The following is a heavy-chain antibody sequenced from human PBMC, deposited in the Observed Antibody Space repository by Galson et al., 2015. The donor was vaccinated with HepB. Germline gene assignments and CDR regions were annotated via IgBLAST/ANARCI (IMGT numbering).Heavy chain of an antibody. CDR1: GGTFSSYA. J-gene: IGHJ6*03. D-gene: IGHD2-2*01. CDR2: IIPIFGTA. V-gene: IGHV1-69*13. CDR3: ASRRGCSSTSCYSYYYYYMDV. Sequence: SVKVSCKASGGTFSSYAISWVRQAPGQGLEWMGGIIPIFGTANYAQKFQGRVTITADESTSTAYMELSSLRSEDTAVYYCASRRGCSSTSCYSYYYYYMDVWGKGTTVTVSS.